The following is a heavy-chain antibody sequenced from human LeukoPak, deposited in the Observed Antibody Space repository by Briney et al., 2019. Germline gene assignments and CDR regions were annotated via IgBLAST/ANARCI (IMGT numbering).Heavy chain of an antibody. V-gene: IGHV3-23*01. D-gene: IGHD3-10*01. CDR1: GFTFSSYA. J-gene: IGHJ4*02. CDR3: AKDFLGTYGYFNY. Sequence: GGSLRLSCAASGFTFSSYAMNWVRQAPGKGLEGVSVISGSGANTYYADSVKGRFTISRDNSKNTLYLQMNSLRAEDTAVYYCAKDFLGTYGYFNYWGQGTLVTVSS. CDR2: ISGSGANT.